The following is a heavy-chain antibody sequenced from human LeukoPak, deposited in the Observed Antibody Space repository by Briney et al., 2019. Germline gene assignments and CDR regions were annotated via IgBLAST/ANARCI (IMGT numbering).Heavy chain of an antibody. CDR2: INAGNDNT. D-gene: IGHD3-10*01. CDR1: GYTFTTST. V-gene: IGHV1-3*01. CDR3: AKGYNYGSWRVDY. Sequence: GESLKISCKASGYTFTTSTMHWVRQVPGQRLEWMGYINAGNDNTDFSERFQGRVTITRDTSASTVYMELSSLTSEDTAVYYCAKGYNYGSWRVDYWGQGTLVTVSS. J-gene: IGHJ4*02.